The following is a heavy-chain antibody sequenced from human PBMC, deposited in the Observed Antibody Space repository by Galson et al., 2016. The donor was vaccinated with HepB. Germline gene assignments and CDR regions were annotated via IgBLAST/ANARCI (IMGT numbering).Heavy chain of an antibody. Sequence: SLRLSCAASGFIVSSNYMTWVRQAPGKGLEWVSIIYISGSTYYADSAKGRFTISRDNSKNTLYLQMNSLRAEDTAVYYCARQAYYDSSGYYYPLGYWGQGTLVTVSS. CDR1: GFIVSSNY. CDR2: IYISGST. D-gene: IGHD3-22*01. CDR3: ARQAYYDSSGYYYPLGY. V-gene: IGHV3-53*01. J-gene: IGHJ4*02.